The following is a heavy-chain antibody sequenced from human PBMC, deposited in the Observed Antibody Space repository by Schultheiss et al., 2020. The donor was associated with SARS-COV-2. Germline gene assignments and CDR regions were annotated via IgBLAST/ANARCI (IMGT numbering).Heavy chain of an antibody. V-gene: IGHV3-21*04. CDR3: ARDRAVKSVGMDV. CDR1: GFTFSTYN. J-gene: IGHJ6*02. D-gene: IGHD4-17*01. Sequence: GESLKISCAASGFTFSTYNMNWVRQAPGKRLEWVSSISSSSSYIYFADSVKGRFTISRDNAKNSLYLQMNSLRSEDTAVYYCARDRAVKSVGMDVWGQGTTVTVSS. CDR2: ISSSSSYI.